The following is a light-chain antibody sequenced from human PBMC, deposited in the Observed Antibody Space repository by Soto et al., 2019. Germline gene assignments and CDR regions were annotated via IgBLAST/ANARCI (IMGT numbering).Light chain of an antibody. V-gene: IGLV2-14*01. CDR1: SSDVGGYDS. CDR3: NSYTTLSNRV. J-gene: IGLJ1*01. Sequence: QSVLTQPASVSGSPGQSITISCTGTSSDVGGYDSVCWYQQHPGKAPKVMIYGVTNRPSGVSDRFSGSKSGNTASLTISGLQAEDEANYYCNSYTTLSNRVFGTGTKVTVL. CDR2: GVT.